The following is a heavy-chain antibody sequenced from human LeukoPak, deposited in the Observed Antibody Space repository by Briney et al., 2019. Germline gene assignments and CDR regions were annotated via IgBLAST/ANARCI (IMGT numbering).Heavy chain of an antibody. Sequence: GGSLRLSCAASGFTFSSYWMHWVRQAPGKGLVWVSRINTDGSSTSYADSVKGRFTISRDNSKNTLYLQMNSLRAEDTAVYYCAKEDPEQWLVFNYFDYWGQGTLVTVSS. CDR1: GFTFSSYW. J-gene: IGHJ4*02. CDR3: AKEDPEQWLVFNYFDY. CDR2: INTDGSST. D-gene: IGHD6-19*01. V-gene: IGHV3-74*01.